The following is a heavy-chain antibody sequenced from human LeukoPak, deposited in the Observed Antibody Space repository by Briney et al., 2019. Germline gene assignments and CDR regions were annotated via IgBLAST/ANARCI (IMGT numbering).Heavy chain of an antibody. V-gene: IGHV3-7*01. J-gene: IGHJ6*03. D-gene: IGHD3-3*01. CDR3: ARRLGDFWSGPSYYYYYYMDV. CDR2: IKQDGSEK. Sequence: GGSLRLSCAASGFTFSSYWMSWVRQAPGKGLEWVANIKQDGSEKYYVDSVKGRFTISRDNAKNSLYLQMNSLRAEDTAVYYCARRLGDFWSGPSYYYYYYMDVWGKGTTVTVSS. CDR1: GFTFSSYW.